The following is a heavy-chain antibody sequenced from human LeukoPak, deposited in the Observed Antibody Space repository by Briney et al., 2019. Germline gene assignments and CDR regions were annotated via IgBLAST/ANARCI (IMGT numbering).Heavy chain of an antibody. Sequence: ASVKVSCKASGYTFTSYGISWVRQAPGQGLEWMGWISAYNGNTNYAQKLQGRVTMTTDTSTSTAYMELRSLRSDDTAVYYCARGNIVVVPAAIRGSYYFDYWGQGTLVTVSS. J-gene: IGHJ4*02. CDR3: ARGNIVVVPAAIRGSYYFDY. D-gene: IGHD2-2*01. CDR2: ISAYNGNT. V-gene: IGHV1-18*01. CDR1: GYTFTSYG.